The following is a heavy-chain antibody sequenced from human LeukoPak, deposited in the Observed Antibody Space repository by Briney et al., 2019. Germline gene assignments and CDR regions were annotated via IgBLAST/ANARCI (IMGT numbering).Heavy chain of an antibody. CDR2: ISGSGSNT. CDR3: AKSMTLQWRGFFDL. V-gene: IGHV3-23*01. Sequence: GGSLRLSCAASGFIFSNSAMNWVRQVPGKGLEWVSAISGSGSNTLYADSVRGRFTISRDNSKNTLYLQKNSLRADDTAIYYCAKSMTLQWRGFFDLWGRGTHVTVSS. D-gene: IGHD6-19*01. CDR1: GFIFSNSA. J-gene: IGHJ2*01.